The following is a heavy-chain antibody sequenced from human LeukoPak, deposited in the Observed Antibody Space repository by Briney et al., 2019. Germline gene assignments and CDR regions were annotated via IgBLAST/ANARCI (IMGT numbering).Heavy chain of an antibody. V-gene: IGHV1-2*02. CDR3: AKDLPMVRGVINHYYYYYMDV. CDR2: INPNSGGT. CDR1: GYTFTGYY. D-gene: IGHD3-10*01. Sequence: ASVKVSCKASGYTFTGYYMHWVRQAPGQGLEWMGWINPNSGGTNYAQKFQGRVTMTRDTSISTAYMELSRLRSDDTAVYYCAKDLPMVRGVINHYYYYYMDVWGKGTTVTISS. J-gene: IGHJ6*03.